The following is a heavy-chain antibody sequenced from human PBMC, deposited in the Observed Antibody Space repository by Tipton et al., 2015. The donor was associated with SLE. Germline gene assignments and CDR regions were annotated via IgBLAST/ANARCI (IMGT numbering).Heavy chain of an antibody. Sequence: LRLSCVASGFTFSSYWMSWVRQSPGKGLEWVANIKQDGSEKYYVDSVKGRFTISRDNAKNSLYLQMSSLRAEDTAVYFCARKGCSGDNCYSDYWGQGTLVTVSS. CDR1: GFTFSSYW. D-gene: IGHD2-15*01. J-gene: IGHJ4*02. CDR2: IKQDGSEK. CDR3: ARKGCSGDNCYSDY. V-gene: IGHV3-7*01.